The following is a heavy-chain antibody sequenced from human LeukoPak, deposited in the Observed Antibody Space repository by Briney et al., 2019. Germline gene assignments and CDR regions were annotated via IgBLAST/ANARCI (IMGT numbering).Heavy chain of an antibody. V-gene: IGHV1-18*01. CDR3: ARTEDYYYGMDV. D-gene: IGHD2-21*02. CDR2: ISAYNGNT. Sequence: GASVKVSCKASGGTFSSYAISWVRQAPGQGLEWMGWISAYNGNTNYAQKLQGRVTMTIDTSTSTAYMELRSLRSDDTAVYYCARTEDYYYGMDVWGQGTTVTVSS. J-gene: IGHJ6*02. CDR1: GGTFSSYA.